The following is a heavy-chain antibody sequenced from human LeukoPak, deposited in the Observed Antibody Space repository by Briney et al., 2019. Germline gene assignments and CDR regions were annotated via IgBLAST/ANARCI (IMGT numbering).Heavy chain of an antibody. D-gene: IGHD5-12*01. CDR2: ISWNGGST. CDR3: AKDRNAGYSGYFDY. J-gene: IGHJ4*02. V-gene: IGHV3-43*01. CDR1: GFTFDDYT. Sequence: ETGGSLRLSCAASGFTFDDYTMHWVRQAPGKGLEWVSLISWNGGSTYYADSVKGRFTISRDNSKNSLYLQMNSLRTQDTAWYYCAKDRNAGYSGYFDYWGQGTLVTVSS.